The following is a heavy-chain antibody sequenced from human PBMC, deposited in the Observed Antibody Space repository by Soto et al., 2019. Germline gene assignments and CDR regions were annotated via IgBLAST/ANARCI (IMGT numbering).Heavy chain of an antibody. CDR1: GYTFSSYG. V-gene: IGHV1-18*04. Sequence: GASVKVSCKASGYTFSSYGISWVRQAPGQGLEWMGWISAYTGKTNYAQKLQGRVTMTTDTSTSTAYMEVRSLRSDDTAVYYCARDHDSGSYYFDYWGQGTLVTVSS. D-gene: IGHD1-26*01. CDR3: ARDHDSGSYYFDY. CDR2: ISAYTGKT. J-gene: IGHJ4*02.